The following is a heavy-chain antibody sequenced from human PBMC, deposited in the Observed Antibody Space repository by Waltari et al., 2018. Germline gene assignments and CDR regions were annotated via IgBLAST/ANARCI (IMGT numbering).Heavy chain of an antibody. CDR2: IYYSGST. Sequence: QLQLQESGPGLVKPSETLSLTCTVSGGSLTSSSSYLGWFRQPPGQGLQWIGSIYYSGSTYYNPSLKSRVTISVDTSKNQFSLKLSSVTAADTAVYYCARHGNIYYDSSGYSGFDYWGQGTLVTVSS. D-gene: IGHD3-22*01. CDR3: ARHGNIYYDSSGYSGFDY. J-gene: IGHJ4*02. V-gene: IGHV4-39*01. CDR1: GGSLTSSSSY.